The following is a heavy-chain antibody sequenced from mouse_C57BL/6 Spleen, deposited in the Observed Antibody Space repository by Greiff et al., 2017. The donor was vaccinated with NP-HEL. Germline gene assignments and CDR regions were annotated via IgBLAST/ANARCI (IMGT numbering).Heavy chain of an antibody. J-gene: IGHJ4*01. CDR3: ARGLDGPYAMDY. Sequence: VQLQQSGAELVMPGASVKLSCKASGYTFTSYWMHWVKQRPGQGLEWIGEIDPSDSYTNYNQKFKGKSTLTGDKSSSTAYMQLSSLTSEDSAVYYCARGLDGPYAMDYWGQGTSVTVSS. CDR2: IDPSDSYT. CDR1: GYTFTSYW. D-gene: IGHD2-3*01. V-gene: IGHV1-69*01.